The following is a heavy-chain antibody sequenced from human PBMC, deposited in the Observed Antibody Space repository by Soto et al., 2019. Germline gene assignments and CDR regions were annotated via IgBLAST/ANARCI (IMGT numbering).Heavy chain of an antibody. CDR2: FIPILDMA. CDR3: AITYCRDNSCPRDFDF. J-gene: IGHJ4*02. V-gene: IGHV1-69*02. D-gene: IGHD2-21*01. CDR1: GGTFNTYT. Sequence: QVQVVQSGAEVKKPESSVQVSCKPSGGTFNTYTVNWVRLAPGHGLEWMGRFIPILDMANYAQKFQDRVTITADRSTVTAYMELNSLTSDGTAGYYCAITYCRDNSCPRDFDFWGPGTRVTVSS.